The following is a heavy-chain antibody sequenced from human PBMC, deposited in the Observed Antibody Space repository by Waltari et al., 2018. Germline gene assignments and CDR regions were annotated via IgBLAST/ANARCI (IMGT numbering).Heavy chain of an antibody. CDR2: ISSSGSYI. V-gene: IGHV3-21*06. CDR1: GSTFSPFS. D-gene: IGHD7-27*01. Sequence: EVQLVESGGGLVKPGGSLRLSCAASGSTFSPFSMNWVRQAPGRGLEWVSTISSSGSYIYYADSVKGRFTISRDNAKNSVYLQMNSLRVDDTAVYYCTMAPDVPVRPTWGWGQGSLVTVSS. J-gene: IGHJ4*02. CDR3: TMAPDVPVRPTWG.